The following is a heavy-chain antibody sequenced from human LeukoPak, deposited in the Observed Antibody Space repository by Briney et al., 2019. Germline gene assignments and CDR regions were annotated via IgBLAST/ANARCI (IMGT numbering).Heavy chain of an antibody. CDR3: ARASRHSLIAAPGY. V-gene: IGHV3-7*03. Sequence: GGSLRLSCEGSAFIFSGHWMNWVRQTPGKGLEWVASIKEDGSERQYVDSVKGRFSISRDNTKGSLFLQLNSLRAEDTAVYYCARASRHSLIAAPGYWGQGTLVTVSS. J-gene: IGHJ4*02. D-gene: IGHD6-13*01. CDR1: AFIFSGHW. CDR2: IKEDGSER.